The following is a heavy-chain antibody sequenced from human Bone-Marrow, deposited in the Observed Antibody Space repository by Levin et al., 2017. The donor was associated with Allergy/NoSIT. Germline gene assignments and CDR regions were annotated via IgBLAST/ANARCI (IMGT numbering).Heavy chain of an antibody. CDR2: ISATVSHI. Sequence: LSLTCAASGFSFNAYTMTWVRQAPGKGLEWVSSISATVSHIYYADSVKGRFTISRDNAKNSLYLQMNSLRPEDTAVYYCVRDFSAFDDWGQGTLVTVTS. D-gene: IGHD2/OR15-2a*01. J-gene: IGHJ4*02. CDR3: VRDFSAFDD. CDR1: GFSFNAYT. V-gene: IGHV3-21*06.